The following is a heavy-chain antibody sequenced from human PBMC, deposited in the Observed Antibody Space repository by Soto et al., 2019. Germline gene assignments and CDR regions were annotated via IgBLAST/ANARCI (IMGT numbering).Heavy chain of an antibody. CDR2: ISLYSDGT. V-gene: IGHV1-18*04. CDR3: ARVVPGAEAWFGP. Sequence: ASVKVSCKAYDFSFTSHGISWVRQAPGQPLEWLGWISLYSDGTNYAQKFQGRVSMTTDTSTTTAYMELRSLRSDDTAVYYCARVVPGAEAWFGPWGQGTLVTVSS. D-gene: IGHD2-2*01. CDR1: DFSFTSHG. J-gene: IGHJ5*02.